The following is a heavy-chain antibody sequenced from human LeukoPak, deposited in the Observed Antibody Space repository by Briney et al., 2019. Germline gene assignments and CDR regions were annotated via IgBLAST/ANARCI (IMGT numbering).Heavy chain of an antibody. Sequence: PSETLSLTCTVSGGSISSYYWSWIRQPPGKGLEWIGYIYYSGSTNYNPSLKSRVTISVDTSKNQFSLKLSSVTAAGTAVYYCARASGNTMVRAAVEYYFDYWGQGTLVTVSS. V-gene: IGHV4-59*01. CDR2: IYYSGST. D-gene: IGHD3-10*01. J-gene: IGHJ4*02. CDR3: ARASGNTMVRAAVEYYFDY. CDR1: GGSISSYY.